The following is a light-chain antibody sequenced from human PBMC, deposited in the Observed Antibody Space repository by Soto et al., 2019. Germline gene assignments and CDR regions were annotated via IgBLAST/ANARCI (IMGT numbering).Light chain of an antibody. V-gene: IGKV1-39*01. CDR3: QQCFSPLPIT. CDR2: TAS. Sequence: DIQMSQSPSSLSASVGDRVTITCRASQNIYNYLNWYQQKPGKAPKLLIFTASSLRSGVPSRFSGSGSGTDFTLTISTLQPEDFATYYCQQCFSPLPITFGQGTRLEMK. J-gene: IGKJ5*01. CDR1: QNIYNY.